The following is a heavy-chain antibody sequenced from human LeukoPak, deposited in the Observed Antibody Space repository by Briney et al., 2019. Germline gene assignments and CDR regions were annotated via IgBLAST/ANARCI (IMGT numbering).Heavy chain of an antibody. J-gene: IGHJ4*02. CDR1: GVSISSGSYY. CDR2: VYTRGTT. CDR3: ARTKGSAPENTYYDYVWGSYRHEVYFDY. D-gene: IGHD3-16*02. V-gene: IGHV4-61*02. Sequence: SQTLSLTCTVSGVSISSGSYYWSWIRQPAGKGLEWIGRVYTRGTTSYNPSLKSRVTISVDTSKNQFSLKLSSVTAADTAVYYCARTKGSAPENTYYDYVWGSYRHEVYFDYWGQGTLVTVSS.